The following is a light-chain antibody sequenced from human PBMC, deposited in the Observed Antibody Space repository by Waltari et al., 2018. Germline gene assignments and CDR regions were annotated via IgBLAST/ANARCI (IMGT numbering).Light chain of an antibody. V-gene: IGLV2-14*01. Sequence: QSALTQPASVSGSPGQSITISCTGTSSDVGGYNYVSWYQQHPGKAPKLMIYDVRNRPSGVSNRFSGSKSGTTASLTISGLQAEDEADYYCSSYTSSSTLVVFGGGTKLTVL. CDR2: DVR. CDR3: SSYTSSSTLVV. CDR1: SSDVGGYNY. J-gene: IGLJ2*01.